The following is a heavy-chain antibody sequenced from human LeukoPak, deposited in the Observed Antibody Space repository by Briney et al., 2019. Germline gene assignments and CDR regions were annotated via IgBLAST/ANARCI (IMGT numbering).Heavy chain of an antibody. CDR3: AREGYYDSSGYYYDGY. CDR1: GFTFRSYE. V-gene: IGHV3-48*03. J-gene: IGHJ4*02. Sequence: GGSLRLSCAASGFTFRSYEMNWVRQAPGKGLEWISYISSSGSTRYYADSVKGRFTISRDNAKNSLYLQMNSLRAEDTAVYYCAREGYYDSSGYYYDGYWGQGALVAVSS. CDR2: ISSSGSTR. D-gene: IGHD3-22*01.